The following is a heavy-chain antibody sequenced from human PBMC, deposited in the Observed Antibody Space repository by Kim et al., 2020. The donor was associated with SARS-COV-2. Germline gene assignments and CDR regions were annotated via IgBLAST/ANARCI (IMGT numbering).Heavy chain of an antibody. V-gene: IGHV3-9*01. J-gene: IGHJ4*02. D-gene: IGHD6-13*01. Sequence: DSGKGRFTISRDNAKNSLYLQMNSLRAEDTALYYCAKDWEQQLVPGAFDYWGQGTLVTVSS. CDR3: AKDWEQQLVPGAFDY.